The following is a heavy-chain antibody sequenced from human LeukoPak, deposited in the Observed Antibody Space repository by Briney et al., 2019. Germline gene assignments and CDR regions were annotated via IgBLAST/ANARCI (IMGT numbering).Heavy chain of an antibody. D-gene: IGHD3-10*01. V-gene: IGHV4-61*02. J-gene: IGHJ4*02. CDR3: ARNTKYYYGSGSYYPKTHYYFDY. Sequence: SETLSLTCTVSGGSISSGSYFWSWIRQPAGKGLEWIGRIYTSGSTNYNPSLKSRVTISVDTSKNQFSLKLSSVTAADTAVYYCARNTKYYYGSGSYYPKTHYYFDYWGQGTLVTVSS. CDR1: GGSISSGSYF. CDR2: IYTSGST.